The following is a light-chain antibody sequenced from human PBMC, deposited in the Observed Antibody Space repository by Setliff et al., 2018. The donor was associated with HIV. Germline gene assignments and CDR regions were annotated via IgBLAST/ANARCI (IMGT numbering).Light chain of an antibody. V-gene: IGKV3-11*01. J-gene: IGKJ1*01. CDR1: QSVSFY. Sequence: EVVLTQSPATLSLSPGERATLSCRASQSVSFYLVWYQLKPGQAPRLLIYDASNRAPGIPARFSGSGSGTDFTLTISSLEPEDFAVYFCQQRSNWPRTFGQGTKV. CDR2: DAS. CDR3: QQRSNWPRT.